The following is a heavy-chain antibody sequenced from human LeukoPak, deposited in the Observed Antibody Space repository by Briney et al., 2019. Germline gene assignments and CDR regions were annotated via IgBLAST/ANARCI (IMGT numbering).Heavy chain of an antibody. CDR3: ARAGEYCSGGSCYSGVYFDY. D-gene: IGHD2-15*01. J-gene: IGHJ4*02. CDR1: RDTFSTYA. Sequence: SVKVSCKASRDTFSTYAFNWVRQAPGQGLEWMGGIFPIFGTTNYAQKFQGRVTITADESTSTAYMELSSLRSEDTAVYYCARAGEYCSGGSCYSGVYFDYWGQGTLVTVSS. V-gene: IGHV1-69*13. CDR2: IFPIFGTT.